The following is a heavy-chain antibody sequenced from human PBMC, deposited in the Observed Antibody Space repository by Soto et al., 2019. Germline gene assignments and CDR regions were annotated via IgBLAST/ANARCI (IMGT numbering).Heavy chain of an antibody. V-gene: IGHV3-33*01. J-gene: IGHJ4*02. Sequence: QVQLVESGGGVVQPGRSLRLSCAASGFTFSSYGMHWVRQAPGKGLEWVAVIWYDGSNKYYADSVKGRFTISRDNSKNTLYLQINSRSAEDTALYYCARDAGWGQGTLVTVSS. CDR3: ARDAG. CDR2: IWYDGSNK. CDR1: GFTFSSYG.